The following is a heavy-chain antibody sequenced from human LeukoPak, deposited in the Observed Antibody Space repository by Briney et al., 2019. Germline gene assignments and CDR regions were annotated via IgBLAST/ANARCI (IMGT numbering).Heavy chain of an antibody. CDR2: MNPNSGNT. Sequence: ASVKVSCKASGYTFTSYDINWVRQATGQGLEWMGWMNPNSGNTGYAQKFQGRVTMTRNTSISTAYMELRSLRSDDTAVYYCARDRKWELAPSIDYWGQGTLVTVSS. CDR1: GYTFTSYD. J-gene: IGHJ4*02. V-gene: IGHV1-8*01. D-gene: IGHD1-26*01. CDR3: ARDRKWELAPSIDY.